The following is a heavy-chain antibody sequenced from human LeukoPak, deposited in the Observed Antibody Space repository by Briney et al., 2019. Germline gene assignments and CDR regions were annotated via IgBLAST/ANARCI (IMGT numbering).Heavy chain of an antibody. Sequence: ASVKVSCKASGGTFSSYAISWVRQTPGQGLEWMGGIIPIFSTANYAQRFQGRVTITTDESTSTAYMELSSLRSEDTAVYYCAREANYYDRSWFDPWGQGTLVTVSS. CDR2: IIPIFSTA. D-gene: IGHD3-22*01. CDR3: AREANYYDRSWFDP. J-gene: IGHJ5*02. CDR1: GGTFSSYA. V-gene: IGHV1-69*05.